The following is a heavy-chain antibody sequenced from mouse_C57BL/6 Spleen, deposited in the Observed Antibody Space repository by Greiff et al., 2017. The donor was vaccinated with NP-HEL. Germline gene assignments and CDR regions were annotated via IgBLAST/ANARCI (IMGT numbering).Heavy chain of an antibody. D-gene: IGHD1-1*01. CDR1: GYSFTDYN. J-gene: IGHJ4*01. CDR3: ARGGPLTTVVEDYAMDY. CDR2: INPNYGTT. Sequence: LQESGPELVKPGASVKISCKASGYSFTDYNMNWVKQSNGKSLEWIGVINPNYGTTSNNQKFNGKATLTVDQSSSTAYMHLNSLTSEDSAGYYCARGGPLTTVVEDYAMDYWGQGTSVTVSS. V-gene: IGHV1-39*01.